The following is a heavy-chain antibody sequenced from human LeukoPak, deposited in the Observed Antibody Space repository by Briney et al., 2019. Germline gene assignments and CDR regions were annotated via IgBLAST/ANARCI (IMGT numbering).Heavy chain of an antibody. V-gene: IGHV3-23*01. Sequence: PGGSLRLSYAASGFTFSNAWMSWVRQAPGKGLEWVSAISGSGGSTYYADSVKGRFTISRDNSKNTLYLQMNSLRAEDTAVYYCAKVYSMSGGPPAEYFQHWGQGTLVTVSS. CDR2: ISGSGGST. J-gene: IGHJ1*01. CDR3: AKVYSMSGGPPAEYFQH. D-gene: IGHD2-21*01. CDR1: GFTFSNAW.